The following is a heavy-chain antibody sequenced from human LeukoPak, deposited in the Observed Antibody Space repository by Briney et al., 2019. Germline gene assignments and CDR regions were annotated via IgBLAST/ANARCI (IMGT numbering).Heavy chain of an antibody. Sequence: GGSLRLSCAASGFTFSDYSLSWVRQAPGKGLEWVSYISRASIHIYYADSVKGRLTISRDNAKNSLFLQMNSLTAEDTAIYYCAKVVILGTWAFDLWGRGTLVTVSS. CDR3: AKVVILGTWAFDL. D-gene: IGHD2-21*01. CDR1: GFTFSDYS. J-gene: IGHJ2*01. V-gene: IGHV3-21*04. CDR2: ISRASIHI.